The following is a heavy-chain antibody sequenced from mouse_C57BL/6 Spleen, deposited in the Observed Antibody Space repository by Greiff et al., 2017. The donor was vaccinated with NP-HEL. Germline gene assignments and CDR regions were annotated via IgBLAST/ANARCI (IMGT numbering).Heavy chain of an antibody. J-gene: IGHJ4*01. CDR2: ISYDGSN. CDR1: GYSIPSGYY. CDR3: ARVNCYYAMDY. Sequence: ESGPGLVKPSQSLSLPCSVTGYSIPSGYYWNWIRQFPGNKLEWMGYISYDGSNNYNPSLKNRISITRDTSKNQFFLKLNSVTTEDTATYYCARVNCYYAMDYWGQGTSVTVSS. V-gene: IGHV3-6*01. D-gene: IGHD4-1*02.